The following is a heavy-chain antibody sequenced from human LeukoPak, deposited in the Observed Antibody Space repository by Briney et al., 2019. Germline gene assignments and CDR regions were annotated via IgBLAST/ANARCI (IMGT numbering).Heavy chain of an antibody. CDR1: GGSFSGYY. Sequence: SETLSLTCAVYGGSFSGYYWSWIRQPPGKGLEWIGEIDHSGSTNYNLSLKSRVTISVDTSKNQFSLKLSSVTAADTAVYYCAGNIAARLDYWGQGALVTVSS. CDR2: IDHSGST. J-gene: IGHJ4*02. CDR3: AGNIAARLDY. V-gene: IGHV4-34*01. D-gene: IGHD6-6*01.